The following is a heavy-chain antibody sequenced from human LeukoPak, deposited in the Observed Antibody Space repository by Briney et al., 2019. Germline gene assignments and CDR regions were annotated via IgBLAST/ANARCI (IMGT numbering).Heavy chain of an antibody. CDR1: GYTFTSYG. J-gene: IGHJ4*02. V-gene: IGHV1-18*01. D-gene: IGHD3-9*01. Sequence: ASVKVSCKASGYTFTSYGISWVRQAPGQGLEWMGWISTYNADTDYAQKFQGRVTMTTETSTSTAYMELRSLRSDDTAVYYCARDPGQYYDILTGYYTPYYFDYWGQGTLVTVSP. CDR2: ISTYNADT. CDR3: ARDPGQYYDILTGYYTPYYFDY.